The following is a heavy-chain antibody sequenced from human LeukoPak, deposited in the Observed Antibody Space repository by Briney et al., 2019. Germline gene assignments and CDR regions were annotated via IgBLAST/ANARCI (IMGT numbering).Heavy chain of an antibody. J-gene: IGHJ5*02. D-gene: IGHD2-2*01. CDR2: INPSGGST. CDR3: ARRSCWGSSTSCLRANWFDP. V-gene: IGHV1-46*01. CDR1: GYTFTSYY. Sequence: GASVKVSCKTSGYTFTSYYMHWVRQAPAQGLEWMGIINPSGGSTSYAQKCQGRVTMTRDTSTSTVYMELSSLRSEDTAVYYCARRSCWGSSTSCLRANWFDPWGQGTLVTVSS.